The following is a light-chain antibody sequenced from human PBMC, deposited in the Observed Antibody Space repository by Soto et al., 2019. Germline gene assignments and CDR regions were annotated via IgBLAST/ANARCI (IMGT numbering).Light chain of an antibody. Sequence: QSALTQPASVSGSPGQSITISCTGTSSDIGSYNYVSWYQQHPDKAPKLMIYEVRDRPSGISSRFSGSKSGNTASLTISGLQTEDEADYYCSSYTSSSILFGTGTKLTV. CDR3: SSYTSSSIL. V-gene: IGLV2-14*01. CDR1: SSDIGSYNY. J-gene: IGLJ1*01. CDR2: EVR.